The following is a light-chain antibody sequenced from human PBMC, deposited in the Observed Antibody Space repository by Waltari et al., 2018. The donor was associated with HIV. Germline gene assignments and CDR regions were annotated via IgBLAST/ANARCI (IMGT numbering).Light chain of an antibody. V-gene: IGLV1-40*01. CDR3: QSYDNTLSGSRV. CDR2: GDS. Sequence: SVLMQPPSVSGAPGQRVTISCTGNTSNIGSNDVHWYQHFQGTAPKLLIYGDSIRPSGVPDRFSGSKAGTSASLAITGLQAEDEGYYYCQSYDNTLSGSRVFGGGTKVTVL. CDR1: TSNIGSND. J-gene: IGLJ3*02.